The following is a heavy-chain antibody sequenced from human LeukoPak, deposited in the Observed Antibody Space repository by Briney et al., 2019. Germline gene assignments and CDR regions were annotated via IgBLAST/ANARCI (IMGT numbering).Heavy chain of an antibody. Sequence: ASVKVSCKASGYTFTSYDINWVRQATGQGLEWMGWMNPNSGNTGYAQKFQGRVTMTRNTSISTAYMELGSLRSEDTAVYYCARGPHDYGGNSYAFDIWGQGTMVTVSS. CDR2: MNPNSGNT. CDR3: ARGPHDYGGNSYAFDI. V-gene: IGHV1-8*01. CDR1: GYTFTSYD. J-gene: IGHJ3*02. D-gene: IGHD4-23*01.